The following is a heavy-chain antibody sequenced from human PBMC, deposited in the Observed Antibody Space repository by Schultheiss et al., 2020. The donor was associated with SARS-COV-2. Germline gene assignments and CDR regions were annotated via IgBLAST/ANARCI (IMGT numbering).Heavy chain of an antibody. Sequence: SETLSLTCAVSGGSISSGGYSWSWIRQPPGKGLEWIGYIYYSGSTYYNPSLKSRITISRDTSKNQFSLKLSSVTAADTAVYYCARPSPEGMVDYYYYYGMDVWGQGTTVTVSS. CDR3: ARPSPEGMVDYYYYYGMDV. J-gene: IGHJ6*02. CDR1: GGSISSGGYS. D-gene: IGHD2-8*01. CDR2: IYYSGST. V-gene: IGHV4-30-4*07.